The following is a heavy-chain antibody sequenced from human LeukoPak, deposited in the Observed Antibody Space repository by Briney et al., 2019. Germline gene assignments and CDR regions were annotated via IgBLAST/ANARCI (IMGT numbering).Heavy chain of an antibody. CDR2: IYYSGST. J-gene: IGHJ4*02. Sequence: SETLSLTCTVSGGSISSYYWSWIRQPPGKGLEWIGYIYYSGSTNYNPSPKSRVTISVDTSKNQFSLKLSSVTAADTAVYYCASSVGAIDYFDYWGQGTLVTVSS. D-gene: IGHD1-26*01. CDR1: GGSISSYY. CDR3: ASSVGAIDYFDY. V-gene: IGHV4-59*01.